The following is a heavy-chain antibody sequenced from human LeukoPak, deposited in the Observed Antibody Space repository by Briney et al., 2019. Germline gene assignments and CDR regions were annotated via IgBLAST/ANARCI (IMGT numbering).Heavy chain of an antibody. Sequence: SETLSLTCTVSGGSISSYYWSWIRQPPGKGLEWIGYIYYSGSTNYYPSLKSRVTISVDTSKNQFSLKLSSVTAADTAIYYCARDEYTIFGVVAPGAFDIWGQGTMVTVSS. CDR3: ARDEYTIFGVVAPGAFDI. CDR1: GGSISSYY. V-gene: IGHV4-59*12. CDR2: IYYSGST. D-gene: IGHD3-3*01. J-gene: IGHJ3*02.